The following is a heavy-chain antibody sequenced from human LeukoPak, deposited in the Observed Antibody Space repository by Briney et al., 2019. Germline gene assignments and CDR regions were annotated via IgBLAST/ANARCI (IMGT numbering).Heavy chain of an antibody. CDR1: GCTFTDYY. D-gene: IGHD6-13*01. Sequence: GASVKVSCKASGCTFTDYYIHWLRQAPGQGLEWMGWINPNSGGTNYAQKFQGRVTMTRDTSISTAYMELSRLRSDDTAVYYCARVWQQLVIGAFDYWGQGTLVTVSS. CDR3: ARVWQQLVIGAFDY. V-gene: IGHV1-2*02. J-gene: IGHJ4*02. CDR2: INPNSGGT.